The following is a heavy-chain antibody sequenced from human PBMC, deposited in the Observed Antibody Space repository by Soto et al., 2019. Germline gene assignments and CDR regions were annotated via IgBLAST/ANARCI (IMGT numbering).Heavy chain of an antibody. CDR3: ARTAYCGGDCSPLYYFDY. V-gene: IGHV4-31*03. CDR1: GGSISSGGYY. Sequence: SETLSLTCTVSGGSISSGGYYWSWIRQHPGKGLEWIGYIYYSGSTYYNPSLKSRVTISVDTSKNQFSLKLSSVTAADTAVYYCARTAYCGGDCSPLYYFDYWGQGTLVTVSS. J-gene: IGHJ4*02. CDR2: IYYSGST. D-gene: IGHD2-21*02.